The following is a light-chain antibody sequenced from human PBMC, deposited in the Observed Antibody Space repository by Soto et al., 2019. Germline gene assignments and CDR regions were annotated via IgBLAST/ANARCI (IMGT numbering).Light chain of an antibody. CDR3: QQYYSTPQT. J-gene: IGKJ2*01. Sequence: DIVMTQSPDSLAVSLGERATINCKSSQSVLYSSNNKNYLAWYQQKPGQPPKLLIYWASTRESGVPDRFSGSGSGTDSPLTISSLQAEDVAVYYCQQYYSTPQTFGQGTKLEIK. V-gene: IGKV4-1*01. CDR2: WAS. CDR1: QSVLYSSNNKNY.